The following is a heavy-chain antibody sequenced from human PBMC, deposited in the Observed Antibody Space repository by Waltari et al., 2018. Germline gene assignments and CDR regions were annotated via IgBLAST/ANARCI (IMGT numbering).Heavy chain of an antibody. CDR3: AKDLKAPELLSDY. D-gene: IGHD1-26*01. J-gene: IGHJ4*02. CDR2: ISGSGGST. CDR1: GFTFSSYA. Sequence: EVQLLESGGGLVQPGGSLRLSCAASGFTFSSYAMSWVRQAPGKGLEWVSTISGSGGSTYYADTVKGRFTISRDNSKNTLYLQMNSLRAEDTAVYYCAKDLKAPELLSDYWGQGTLVTVSS. V-gene: IGHV3-23*01.